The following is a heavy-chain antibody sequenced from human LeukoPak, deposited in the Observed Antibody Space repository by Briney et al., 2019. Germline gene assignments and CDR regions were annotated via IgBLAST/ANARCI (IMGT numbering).Heavy chain of an antibody. CDR2: ISGSVGST. CDR3: AKQGCSGGSCYFDY. CDR1: GFTFSSYA. D-gene: IGHD2-15*01. J-gene: IGHJ4*02. Sequence: PGGSLRLSCAASGFTFSSYAMSWVRQAPGKGLEWVSGISGSVGSTYYADSVKGRFTISRDNSKNTLYLQMNSLRAEDTAVYYCAKQGCSGGSCYFDYWGQGTLVTVSS. V-gene: IGHV3-23*01.